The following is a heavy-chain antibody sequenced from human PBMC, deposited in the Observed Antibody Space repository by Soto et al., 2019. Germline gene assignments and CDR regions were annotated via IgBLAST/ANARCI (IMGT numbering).Heavy chain of an antibody. CDR2: IIPILGIA. V-gene: IGHV1-69*02. J-gene: IGHJ4*02. D-gene: IGHD3-10*01. Sequence: SVKVSCKASGGTFSSYTISWVRQAPGQGLEWMGRIIPILGIANYAQKFQGRVTITADKSTSTAYMELSSLRSEDTAVYHCARSSASGSGTDYWGQGTLVTVSS. CDR3: ARSSASGSGTDY. CDR1: GGTFSSYT.